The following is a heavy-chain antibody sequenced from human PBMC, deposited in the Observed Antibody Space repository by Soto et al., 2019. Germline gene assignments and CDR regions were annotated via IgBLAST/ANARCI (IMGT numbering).Heavy chain of an antibody. D-gene: IGHD2-8*01. CDR1: GYTLTELS. J-gene: IGHJ5*02. CDR3: ATGPLGYCTNGVCYLGWFDP. CDR2: FDPEDGET. Sequence: GASVKVSCKVSGYTLTELSMHWVRQAPGKGLEWMGGFDPEDGETIYAQKFQGRVTMTEDTSTDTAYMELSSLRSEDTAVYYCATGPLGYCTNGVCYLGWFDPWGQGTLVTVS. V-gene: IGHV1-24*01.